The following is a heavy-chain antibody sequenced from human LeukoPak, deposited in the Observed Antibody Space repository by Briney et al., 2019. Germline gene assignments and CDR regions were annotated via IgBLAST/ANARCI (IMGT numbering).Heavy chain of an antibody. J-gene: IGHJ4*02. CDR1: GFTFSNYA. D-gene: IGHD3-10*01. V-gene: IGHV3-23*05. CDR2: INYSGTNM. CDR3: AKKASGRYYYFDS. Sequence: GGSLRLSCAASGFTFSNYAMSWVRPAPRTGLEWVSSINYSGTNMYYTASVRGRFTISRDDSKNTVYLQVNSLRAEDTALYYCAKKASGRYYYFDSWGQGTLVTVSS.